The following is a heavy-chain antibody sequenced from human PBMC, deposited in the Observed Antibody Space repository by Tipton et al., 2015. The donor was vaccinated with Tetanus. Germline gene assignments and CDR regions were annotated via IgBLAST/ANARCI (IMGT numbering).Heavy chain of an antibody. CDR3: ARHFFRTAHSPMDP. CDR2: IYPIDSET. V-gene: IGHV5-51*01. D-gene: IGHD2-21*02. CDR1: GYIFATNW. Sequence: QLVQSGAEVKKPGESLKISCKASGYIFATNWIGWVRQMPGKGLEWMGIIYPIDSETRYSPSFEGQVTFSADKSINTAYLQWSSLKASDTALYFCARHFFRTAHSPMDPWGQGTLVTVSS. J-gene: IGHJ5*02.